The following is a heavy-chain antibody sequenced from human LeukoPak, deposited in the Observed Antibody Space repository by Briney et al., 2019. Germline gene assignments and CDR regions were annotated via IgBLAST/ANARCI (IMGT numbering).Heavy chain of an antibody. CDR2: IYPGDSDT. Sequence: GESLKISCKGSGYTFTSSWIAWVRRMPGKGLEWMGIIYPGDSDTRYSPSFQGQVIISADKSISTAYLQWISLKASDTAMYYCARSGNGWAFDYWGQGTLVTVSS. D-gene: IGHD6-19*01. V-gene: IGHV5-51*01. CDR1: GYTFTSSW. J-gene: IGHJ4*02. CDR3: ARSGNGWAFDY.